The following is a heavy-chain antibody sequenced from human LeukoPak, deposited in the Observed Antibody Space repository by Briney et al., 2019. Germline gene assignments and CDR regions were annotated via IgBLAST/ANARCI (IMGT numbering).Heavy chain of an antibody. Sequence: GGSLRLSCAASGFTFDDYGMSWVRQAPGKGLEWVSGINWNGDNTNYADSVKGRFTISRDNAKNSLYLQMNSLRAEDTALYYCARDPPRLRSAVAAFDIWGQGTMVTVSS. CDR3: ARDPPRLRSAVAAFDI. J-gene: IGHJ3*02. CDR2: INWNGDNT. V-gene: IGHV3-20*04. D-gene: IGHD4-17*01. CDR1: GFTFDDYG.